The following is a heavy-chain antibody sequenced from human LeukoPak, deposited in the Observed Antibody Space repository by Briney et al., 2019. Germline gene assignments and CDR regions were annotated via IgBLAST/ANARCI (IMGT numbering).Heavy chain of an antibody. Sequence: ASVKVSCKASGYTFTSYYMHWVRQAPGQGLEWMGIINPSGGSTSYAQKFQGRVTMTRETSTSTVYMELSSLRSEDTAVYYCARDQSGTMFDPWGQGTLVTVSS. D-gene: IGHD1-1*01. J-gene: IGHJ5*02. CDR1: GYTFTSYY. CDR3: ARDQSGTMFDP. V-gene: IGHV1-46*01. CDR2: INPSGGST.